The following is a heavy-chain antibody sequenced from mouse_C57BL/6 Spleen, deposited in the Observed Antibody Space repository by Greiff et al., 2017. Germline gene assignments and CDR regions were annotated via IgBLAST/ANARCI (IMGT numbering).Heavy chain of an antibody. J-gene: IGHJ2*01. CDR3: ASGGYYVFFDY. Sequence: EVQLVESGPGLVKPSQSLSLTCSVTGYSITSGYYWNWIRQFPGNKLEWMGYISYDGSNNYNPSLKNRISITRDTSKNQFFLKLNSVTTEDTATYYCASGGYYVFFDYWGQGTTLTVSS. CDR2: ISYDGSN. V-gene: IGHV3-6*01. D-gene: IGHD2-3*01. CDR1: GYSITSGYY.